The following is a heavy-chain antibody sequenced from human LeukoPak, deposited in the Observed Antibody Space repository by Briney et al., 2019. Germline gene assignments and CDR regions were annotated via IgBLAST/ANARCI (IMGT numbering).Heavy chain of an antibody. V-gene: IGHV1-69*04. J-gene: IGHJ4*02. CDR1: GGTFSSYA. D-gene: IGHD6-19*01. CDR2: IIPILGIA. CDR3: AISYSSGWYVSFDY. Sequence: SVKVSCKASGGTFSSYAISWVRQAPGQGLEWMGRIIPILGIANYAQKFQGRVTITADKSTSTAYMELSSLRSEDTAVYYCAISYSSGWYVSFDYWGQGTLVTVSS.